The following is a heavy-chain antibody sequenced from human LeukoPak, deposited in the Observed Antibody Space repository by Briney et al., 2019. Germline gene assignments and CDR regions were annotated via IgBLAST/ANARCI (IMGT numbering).Heavy chain of an antibody. D-gene: IGHD6-13*01. CDR2: INPSGGST. Sequence: ASVKVSCKASGYTFTSYYMHWVRQAPGQGLEWMGIINPSGGSTSYAQKFQGRVTMTRDTSTSTVYMELSSLRSEDTAVYYCARAVGIAAADRREGYYFDYWGQGTLVTVSS. J-gene: IGHJ4*02. CDR1: GYTFTSYY. V-gene: IGHV1-46*01. CDR3: ARAVGIAAADRREGYYFDY.